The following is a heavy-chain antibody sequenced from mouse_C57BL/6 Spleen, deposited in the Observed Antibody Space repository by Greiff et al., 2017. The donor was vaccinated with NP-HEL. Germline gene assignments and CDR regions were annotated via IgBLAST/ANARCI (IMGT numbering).Heavy chain of an antibody. CDR2: ISDGGSYT. CDR3: ARRGTVVAYYAMDY. Sequence: EVQLQESGGGLVKPGGSLKLSCAASGFTFSSYSMSWVRQTPEKRLEWVATISDGGSYTYYPDNVKGRFTISRDNAKNNLYLQMSHLKSEDTAMYYCARRGTVVAYYAMDYWGQGTSVTVSS. J-gene: IGHJ4*01. V-gene: IGHV5-4*01. D-gene: IGHD1-1*01. CDR1: GFTFSSYS.